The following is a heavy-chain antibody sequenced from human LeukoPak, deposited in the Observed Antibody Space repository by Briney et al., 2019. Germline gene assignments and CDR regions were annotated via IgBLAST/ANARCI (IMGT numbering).Heavy chain of an antibody. J-gene: IGHJ4*02. CDR1: GITFSSNG. CDR3: AREVVGLDY. D-gene: IGHD3/OR15-3a*01. CDR2: ISTFSSTI. V-gene: IGHV3-48*01. Sequence: GGSLRLSCAASGITFSSNGMVWVRQTPEKGLEWISYISTFSSTIKYADSVRGRLTISRDNANNSLYLQMDSLRADDTAVYYCAREVVGLDYWGQGILVTVSS.